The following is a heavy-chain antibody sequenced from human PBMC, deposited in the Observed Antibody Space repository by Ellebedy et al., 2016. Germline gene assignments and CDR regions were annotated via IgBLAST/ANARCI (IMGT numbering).Heavy chain of an antibody. CDR3: ARVGSNYIDSTGYPHFNN. Sequence: ASVKVSCKPSGYTFTSYGISWVRQAPGQGLEWLGWITTFNGDTIYAQDFQGRLTLTADSSTNTASLQLGGLRSADTAIYYCARVGSNYIDSTGYPHFNNWGQGTLVTVSS. CDR1: GYTFTSYG. D-gene: IGHD3-22*01. CDR2: ITTFNGDT. J-gene: IGHJ4*02. V-gene: IGHV1-18*01.